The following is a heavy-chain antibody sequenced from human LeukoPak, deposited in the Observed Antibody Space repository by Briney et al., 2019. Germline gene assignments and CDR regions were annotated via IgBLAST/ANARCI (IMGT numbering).Heavy chain of an antibody. D-gene: IGHD3-10*01. V-gene: IGHV1-2*04. J-gene: IGHJ4*02. Sequence: ASVPVSCKGSGYTFIGYYMHWVRQPPAQGLEWMGWINPNSGGTNYAQKFQGWVTMTRDTSISTAYMELSRLRSDDTAVYYCARAYGSGSYYTDYWGQGALVSASS. CDR1: GYTFIGYY. CDR2: INPNSGGT. CDR3: ARAYGSGSYYTDY.